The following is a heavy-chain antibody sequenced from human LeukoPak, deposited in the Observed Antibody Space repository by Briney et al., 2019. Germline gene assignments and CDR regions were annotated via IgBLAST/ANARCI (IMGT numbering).Heavy chain of an antibody. V-gene: IGHV3-21*01. CDR2: ISSSSYI. J-gene: IGHJ4*02. Sequence: GGSLSLSCAASGFTFSGYSMNWVRRAPGKGLEWVSSISSSSYIYYADSVKGRFTISRDNAKNSLYLQMNSLRAEDTAVYYCARARGGMSDYWGQGTLVTVSS. CDR3: ARARGGMSDY. D-gene: IGHD3-16*01. CDR1: GFTFSGYS.